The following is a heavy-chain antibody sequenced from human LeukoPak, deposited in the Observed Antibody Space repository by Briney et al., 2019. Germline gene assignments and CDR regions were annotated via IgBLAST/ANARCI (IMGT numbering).Heavy chain of an antibody. CDR2: IYSSGST. J-gene: IGHJ6*03. D-gene: IGHD5-12*01. CDR3: AREAGKWLLQSYYYYMDV. V-gene: IGHV4-4*07. Sequence: SETLSLTCTVSGGSISSYDWSWIRQPAGKGLEWIGRIYSSGSTNYNPSLKSRVTMSVDTSKNQFSLKLRSVTAADTAVYYCAREAGKWLLQSYYYYMDVWGKGTTVTVSS. CDR1: GGSISSYD.